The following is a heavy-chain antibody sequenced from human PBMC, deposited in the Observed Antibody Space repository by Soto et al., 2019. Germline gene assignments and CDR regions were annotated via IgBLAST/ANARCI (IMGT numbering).Heavy chain of an antibody. J-gene: IGHJ6*02. Sequence: SETLSLTCAVYGGSFSGYYWSWIRQPPGKGLEWIGEINHSGSTNYNPSLKSRVTISVDTSKNQFSLKLSSVTAADKAVYYCARYSSSWHYYYYGMDVWGQGTTVTVSS. V-gene: IGHV4-34*01. CDR3: ARYSSSWHYYYYGMDV. CDR2: INHSGST. D-gene: IGHD6-13*01. CDR1: GGSFSGYY.